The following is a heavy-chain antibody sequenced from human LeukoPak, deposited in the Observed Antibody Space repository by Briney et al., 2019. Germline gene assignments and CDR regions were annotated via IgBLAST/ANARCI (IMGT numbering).Heavy chain of an antibody. Sequence: GGSLRLSCAASGFTFNNYAMTWVRQAPGKGLEWVSVINGGGSSYYADSVKGRFTVSRDNSKNTLSLQMNSLRDEDTAVYYCARDRRLRFLEWPLYYYYMDVWGKGTTVTVSS. V-gene: IGHV3-23*01. D-gene: IGHD3-3*01. CDR2: INGGGSS. J-gene: IGHJ6*03. CDR1: GFTFNNYA. CDR3: ARDRRLRFLEWPLYYYYMDV.